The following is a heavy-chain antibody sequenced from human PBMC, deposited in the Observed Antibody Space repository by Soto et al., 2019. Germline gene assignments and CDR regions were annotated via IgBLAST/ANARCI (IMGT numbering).Heavy chain of an antibody. CDR2: ISGSGDST. CDR1: GFTFSSYA. Sequence: EVQLLESGGGLVQPGGSLRLSCAASGFTFSSYAVSWVRQAPGKGLEWVSVISGSGDSTYYADSVKGRFTISRDNSKNTLYLQMNSLRAEDTAVYYCSRRSSGWYFDYWGQEPWSPSPQ. D-gene: IGHD6-19*01. J-gene: IGHJ4*01. V-gene: IGHV3-23*01. CDR3: SRRSSGWYFDY.